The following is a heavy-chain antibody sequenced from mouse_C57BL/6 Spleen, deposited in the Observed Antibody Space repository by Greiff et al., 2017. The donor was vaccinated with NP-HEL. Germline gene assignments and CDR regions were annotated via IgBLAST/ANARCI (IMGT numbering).Heavy chain of an antibody. CDR3: ARDNWDWYFDV. V-gene: IGHV1-7*01. CDR1: GYTFTSYW. Sequence: VQLQQSGAELAKPGASVKLSYKASGYTFTSYWMHWVKQRPGQGLEWIGYINPSSGYTKYNQKFKDKATLTADKSSSTAYMQLSSLTYEDSAVYYCARDNWDWYFDVWGTGTTVTVSS. J-gene: IGHJ1*03. CDR2: INPSSGYT. D-gene: IGHD4-1*02.